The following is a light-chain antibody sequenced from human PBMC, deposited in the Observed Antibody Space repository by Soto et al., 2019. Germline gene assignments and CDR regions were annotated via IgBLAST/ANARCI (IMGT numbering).Light chain of an antibody. Sequence: ILMTRSPATVSVSPGESATLSCRASQNIYYNVAWYQQRPGQAPRLLIYRASTRATGVPARFSGSGSGTEFTLTISGLQPDDFASYYCQQYNSYSGMFGQGTKVDIK. CDR3: QQYNSYSGM. CDR1: QNIYYN. V-gene: IGKV3-15*01. CDR2: RAS. J-gene: IGKJ1*01.